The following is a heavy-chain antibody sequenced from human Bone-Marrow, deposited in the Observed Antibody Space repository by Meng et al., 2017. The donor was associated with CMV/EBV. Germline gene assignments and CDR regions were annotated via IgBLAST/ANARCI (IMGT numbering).Heavy chain of an antibody. Sequence: GGSLRLSCAASGFSFSGYWMSWVRQAPGKGLEWVANIQQNGGAKYHVDSVKGRFTISRDNANNSLSLQMNSLRVEDTAVYYCATSSNGFFDHWGQGALVNVSS. CDR2: IQQNGGAK. CDR1: GFSFSGYW. V-gene: IGHV3-7*01. CDR3: ATSSNGFFDH. D-gene: IGHD2-8*01. J-gene: IGHJ4*02.